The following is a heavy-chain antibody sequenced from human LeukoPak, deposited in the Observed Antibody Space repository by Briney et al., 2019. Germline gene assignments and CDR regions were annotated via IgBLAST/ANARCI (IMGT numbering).Heavy chain of an antibody. J-gene: IGHJ4*02. Sequence: GGSLRLSCAASGFTFSSYWMSWVGQAPGKGMEGVANIKQDGSENYYFYSVKRPFTISIDNAKTSLFLQMNSLRAEDTAVYYCARTSKSGCYSPGDYWGQGTLVTVSS. CDR3: ARTSKSGCYSPGDY. D-gene: IGHD1-26*01. V-gene: IGHV3-7*01. CDR1: GFTFSSYW. CDR2: IKQDGSEN.